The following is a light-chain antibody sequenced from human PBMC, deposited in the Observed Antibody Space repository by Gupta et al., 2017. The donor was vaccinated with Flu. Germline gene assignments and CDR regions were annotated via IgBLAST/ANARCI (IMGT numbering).Light chain of an antibody. V-gene: IGKV3D-15*01. CDR3: QQFDSWPPLT. CDR2: GAA. J-gene: IGKJ4*01. CDR1: QSVNTN. Sequence: EIVMTQSPATLSVSPGERATVSCRASQSVNTNVVWYQQKPGQAPRLLIYGAATRPPGTPHRLSGSGSGTEFTLTISSLQSEDFAVYYCQQFDSWPPLTFGGGTKVEIK.